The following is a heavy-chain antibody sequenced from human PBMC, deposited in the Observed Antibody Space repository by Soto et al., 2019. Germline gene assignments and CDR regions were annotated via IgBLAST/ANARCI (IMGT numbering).Heavy chain of an antibody. J-gene: IGHJ3*01. V-gene: IGHV1-69*12. CDR1: GGTFSNQA. Sequence: QVRLVQSGAEMKKPGSSVKVSCKASGGTFSNQAISWVRQAPGQGLEWMGVIIPIFGTANYALNFQGRVTLTADESTSTAYMELRSLRSEDTAVYYFATEGRGGAFDVWGQGTMVTVSS. CDR3: ATEGRGGAFDV. CDR2: IIPIFGTA. D-gene: IGHD3-16*01.